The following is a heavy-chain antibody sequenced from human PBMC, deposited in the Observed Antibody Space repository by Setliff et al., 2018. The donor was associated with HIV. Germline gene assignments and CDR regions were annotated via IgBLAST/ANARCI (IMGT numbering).Heavy chain of an antibody. J-gene: IGHJ6*03. CDR3: AKGLENCSGGDCYYAPYYYYYMDV. D-gene: IGHD2-15*01. V-gene: IGHV3-23*01. Sequence: GGSLRLSCAASGFTFSSYAMSWVRQAPGKGLEWVSGTSGSGGNTYYADSVKGRFTITRDNSKNTLYLQMNSLRAEDTAVYYCAKGLENCSGGDCYYAPYYYYYMDVWGKGTTVTVSS. CDR1: GFTFSSYA. CDR2: TSGSGGNT.